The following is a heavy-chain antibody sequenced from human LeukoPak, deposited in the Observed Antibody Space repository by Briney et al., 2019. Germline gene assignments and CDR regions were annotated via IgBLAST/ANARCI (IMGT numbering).Heavy chain of an antibody. CDR3: AKAMGATLFDY. CDR2: ISGSGGST. V-gene: IGHV3-23*01. J-gene: IGHJ4*02. D-gene: IGHD1-26*01. Sequence: GGSLRLPCAASGFTFSSYAMSWVRQAPGKGLEWAPGISGSGGSTYYADSVKGRFTISRDNSKNTLYLQMNSPRAGDTAVYYCAKAMGATLFDYWGQGTLVTVSS. CDR1: GFTFSSYA.